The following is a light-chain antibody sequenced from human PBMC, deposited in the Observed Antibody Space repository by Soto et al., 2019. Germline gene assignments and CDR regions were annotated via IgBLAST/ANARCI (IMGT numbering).Light chain of an antibody. CDR3: QQRSDWPST. CDR1: QSVSSY. CDR2: DAS. Sequence: EIVLTQSPATLSLSPGERATLPCRASQSVSSYLAWYQQKPGQAPRLLIYDASNRATGIPARFSGSGSGTDFTLTISSLEPDDFAVYYCQQRSDWPSTFGGVTKVQIK. J-gene: IGKJ4*01. V-gene: IGKV3-11*01.